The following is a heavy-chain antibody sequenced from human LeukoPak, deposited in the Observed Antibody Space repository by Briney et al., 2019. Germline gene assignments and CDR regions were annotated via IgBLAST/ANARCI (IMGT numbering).Heavy chain of an antibody. CDR2: INHSGST. D-gene: IGHD3-10*01. CDR1: GGSFSGYY. J-gene: IGHJ3*02. Sequence: PSETLSLTCAVYGGSFSGYYWSWIRQPPGKGLEWIGEINHSGSTNYNPSLKSRVTISVDTSKNQFSLKLSSVTAADTAVYYCARVDTMVRGDAFDIWGQGTMVTVSS. CDR3: ARVDTMVRGDAFDI. V-gene: IGHV4-34*01.